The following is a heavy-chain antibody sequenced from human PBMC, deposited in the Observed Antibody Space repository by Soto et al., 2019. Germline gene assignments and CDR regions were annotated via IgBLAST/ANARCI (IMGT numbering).Heavy chain of an antibody. D-gene: IGHD3-22*01. CDR1: GFSLSTSGMC. J-gene: IGHJ4*02. V-gene: IGHV2-70*17. CDR2: IDWDDDK. Sequence: SGPTLVNPTQTLTLTCSFSGFSLSTSGMCVSWIRQPPGKALEWLARIDWDDDKFYSTSLQTRLSISKDTSKNQVVLRMTNVDPVDTATYYCARQYYCDSASYYKIFDYWGQGTLVTVSS. CDR3: ARQYYCDSASYYKIFDY.